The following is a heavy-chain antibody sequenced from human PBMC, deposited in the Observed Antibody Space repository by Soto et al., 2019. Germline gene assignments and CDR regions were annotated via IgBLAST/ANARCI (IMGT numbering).Heavy chain of an antibody. D-gene: IGHD5-18*01. CDR2: IIPIFGTA. Sequence: ASVKVSCKASGGTFSSYAISWVRQAPGQGLEWMGGIIPIFGTANYAQKFQGRVTITADESTSTAYMELSSLRSEDTAVYYCAKTLVDTAMVYYYYGMDVWGQGTTVTAP. CDR3: AKTLVDTAMVYYYYGMDV. V-gene: IGHV1-69*13. CDR1: GGTFSSYA. J-gene: IGHJ6*02.